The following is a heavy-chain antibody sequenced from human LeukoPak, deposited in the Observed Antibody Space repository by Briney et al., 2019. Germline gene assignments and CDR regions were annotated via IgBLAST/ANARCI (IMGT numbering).Heavy chain of an antibody. Sequence: ASVKVSCKASGYTFTGHYMHWVRQAPGQGLEWMGWINPNSGGTNYAQKFQGRVTMTRDTSISTAYMELSRLRSDDTAVYYCARGSSGWYRPFDYWGQGTLVTVSS. J-gene: IGHJ4*02. CDR3: ARGSSGWYRPFDY. D-gene: IGHD6-19*01. V-gene: IGHV1-2*02. CDR1: GYTFTGHY. CDR2: INPNSGGT.